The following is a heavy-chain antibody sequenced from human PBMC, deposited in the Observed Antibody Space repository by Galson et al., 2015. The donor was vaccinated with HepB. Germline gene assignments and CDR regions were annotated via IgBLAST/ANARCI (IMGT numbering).Heavy chain of an antibody. Sequence: SLRLSCAASGFTFSSYGMHWVRQAPGKGLGWVAVISYDGSNKYYADSVKGRFTISRDNSKNTLYLQMNSLRAEGTAVYYCAKDRIGYSSGWYLDYWGQGTLVTVSS. J-gene: IGHJ4*02. CDR1: GFTFSSYG. V-gene: IGHV3-30*18. D-gene: IGHD6-19*01. CDR3: AKDRIGYSSGWYLDY. CDR2: ISYDGSNK.